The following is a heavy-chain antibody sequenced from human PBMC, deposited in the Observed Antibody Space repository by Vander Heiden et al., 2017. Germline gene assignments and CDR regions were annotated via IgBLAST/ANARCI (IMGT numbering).Heavy chain of an antibody. CDR2: IGGSGGST. Sequence: EVQLLESGGGLVSPGGSLRLSCAASGLTFNNYGMSWVRQAPGKGLEWVSAIGGSGGSTQYADSVKGRFTISRDNSKNTLYLQMNSLRAEDTAVYYCAKDPNGDYIGTFDMWGQGTTVTVSS. CDR3: AKDPNGDYIGTFDM. V-gene: IGHV3-23*01. CDR1: GLTFNNYG. J-gene: IGHJ3*02. D-gene: IGHD4-17*01.